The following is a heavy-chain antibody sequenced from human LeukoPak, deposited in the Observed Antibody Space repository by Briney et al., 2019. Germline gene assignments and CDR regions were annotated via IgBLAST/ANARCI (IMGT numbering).Heavy chain of an antibody. CDR3: ARGYYYSFNDAFDI. Sequence: ASVKVSCKASGYTFTSYAMHWVRQAPGESLEWMGWINAGNGNTKYSQEFQGRVTITRDTSASTAYMELSSLRSEDMAVYYCARGYYYSFNDAFDIWGQGTMVTVSS. J-gene: IGHJ3*02. D-gene: IGHD3-10*01. CDR2: INAGNGNT. V-gene: IGHV1-3*03. CDR1: GYTFTSYA.